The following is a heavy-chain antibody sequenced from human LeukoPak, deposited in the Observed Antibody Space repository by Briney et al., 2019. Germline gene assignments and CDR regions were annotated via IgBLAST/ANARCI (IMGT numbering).Heavy chain of an antibody. CDR2: IYYSGST. CDR1: GGSISSYY. J-gene: IGHJ3*02. Sequence: PSETLSLTCTVSGGSISSYYWSWIWQPPGKGLEWIGYIYYSGSTNYNPSLKSRVTISVDTSKNQFSLKLSSVTAADTAVYYCARVGRITRNFHIWGQGTMVTVSS. V-gene: IGHV4-59*01. CDR3: ARVGRITRNFHI. D-gene: IGHD3-3*01.